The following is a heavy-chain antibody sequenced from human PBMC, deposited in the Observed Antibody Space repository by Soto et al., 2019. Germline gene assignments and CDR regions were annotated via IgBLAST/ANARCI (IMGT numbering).Heavy chain of an antibody. V-gene: IGHV3-23*01. CDR2: ISSNGENT. Sequence: GGSLRLSCAASRFTSGYHAINWVRQAPGKGLEWVSTISSNGENTHYADSVKGRFIISSDNSSNTVALQMNSLRVEDTAIYYCVSWASAHFDSWGQGTLVTVSS. D-gene: IGHD3-16*01. CDR3: VSWASAHFDS. CDR1: RFTSGYHA. J-gene: IGHJ4*01.